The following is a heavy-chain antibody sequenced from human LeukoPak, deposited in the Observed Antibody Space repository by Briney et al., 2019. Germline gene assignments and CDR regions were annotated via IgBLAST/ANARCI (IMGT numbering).Heavy chain of an antibody. V-gene: IGHV4-34*01. Sequence: PSETLSLTCAVYGGSFSGYYWSWIRQPPGKGLEWIGEINHSGSTNYNPSLKSRVTISVDTSKNQFSLKLSSVTAADTAVYYCARGRVSGATTIGEFDPWGQGTLVTVSS. CDR3: ARGRVSGATTIGEFDP. J-gene: IGHJ5*02. CDR2: INHSGST. CDR1: GGSFSGYY. D-gene: IGHD1-26*01.